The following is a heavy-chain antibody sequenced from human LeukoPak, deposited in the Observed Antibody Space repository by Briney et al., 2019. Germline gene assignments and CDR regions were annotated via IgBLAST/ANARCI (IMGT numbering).Heavy chain of an antibody. D-gene: IGHD1-1*01. J-gene: IGHJ4*02. CDR2: ITSSGTT. CDR1: GLTFRSYG. Sequence: GGSLRLSCAASGLTFRSYGMGWVRQAPGKGLGWVSSITSSGTTNYAEFVKDRFVISRDNSKDTLFLQMNSLRVEDTAVYYCANTGSYSIYWGQGTLVTVSS. CDR3: ANTGSYSIY. V-gene: IGHV3-23*01.